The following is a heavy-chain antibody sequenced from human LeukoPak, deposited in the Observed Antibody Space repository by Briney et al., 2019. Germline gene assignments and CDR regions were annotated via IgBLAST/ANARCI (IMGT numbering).Heavy chain of an antibody. Sequence: QSGGSLRLSCSASGFTFSSYAMSWIRQAPGKGLEWIADIGGSGGTTYYADSVKGRFTISRDNSKNTLFLQMNSLRAEDTAVYYCAKQQGSGWAFDIWGQGTMVTVSS. CDR1: GFTFSSYA. J-gene: IGHJ3*02. V-gene: IGHV3-23*01. D-gene: IGHD6-19*01. CDR2: IGGSGGTT. CDR3: AKQQGSGWAFDI.